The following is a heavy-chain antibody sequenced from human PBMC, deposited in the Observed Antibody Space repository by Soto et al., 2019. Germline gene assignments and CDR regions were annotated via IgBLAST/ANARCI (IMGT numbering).Heavy chain of an antibody. D-gene: IGHD6-19*01. J-gene: IGHJ4*02. CDR3: AKDLQFSGWLSAQTFDY. V-gene: IGHV3-7*05. CDR2: IKQDGSEK. Sequence: GGSLRLSCAASGFTFSSSWMSWVRQAPGKGLEWVANIKQDGSEKYYVDSVKGRFTISRDNSKSTLYLQMTSLRAEDTAVYYCAKDLQFSGWLSAQTFDYWGQGTQVTVSS. CDR1: GFTFSSSW.